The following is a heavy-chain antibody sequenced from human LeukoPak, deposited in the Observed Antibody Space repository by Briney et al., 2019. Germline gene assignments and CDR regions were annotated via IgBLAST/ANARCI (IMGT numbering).Heavy chain of an antibody. J-gene: IGHJ4*02. CDR3: ARSDGSSWLMDYFDY. D-gene: IGHD6-13*01. V-gene: IGHV3-23*01. CDR2: ISGSGGST. Sequence: GGSLRLSCAASGFTFSSYAMSWVRQAPGKGLEWVSAISGSGGSTYYADSVKGRFTISRDNSKNTLYLQMNSLRAEDTAVYYCARSDGSSWLMDYFDYWGQGTLVTVSS. CDR1: GFTFSSYA.